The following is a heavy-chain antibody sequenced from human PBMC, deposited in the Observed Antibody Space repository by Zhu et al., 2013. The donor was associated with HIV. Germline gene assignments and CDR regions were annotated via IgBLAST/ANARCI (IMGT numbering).Heavy chain of an antibody. CDR2: IIPIFGIA. D-gene: IGHD3-3*01. V-gene: IGHV1-69*12. CDR1: GGTFSNYA. Sequence: QVQLVQSGAEVKKPGSSVKVSCKASGGTFSNYAISWVRQAPGQGLEWMGWIIPIFGIANYAQKFQGRVTITADESTSTAYMELSSLRSEDTAVYYCARDRKVRDGGRSFWSGYSYYFDYWGQGTLVTVSS. CDR3: ARDRKVRDGGRSFWSGYSYYFDY. J-gene: IGHJ4*02.